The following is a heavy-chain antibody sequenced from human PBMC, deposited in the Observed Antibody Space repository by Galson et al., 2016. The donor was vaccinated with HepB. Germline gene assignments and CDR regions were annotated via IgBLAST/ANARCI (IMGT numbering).Heavy chain of an antibody. Sequence: SLRLSCAASGFIFSDYTMTWVRQAPGKGLEWVSSISSGSNYLYYGDSVKGRFTISRDNAKNSLYLQLNSLRAEDTAIYYCAGSMFNVKNWFDPWGQGTLVTVSS. J-gene: IGHJ5*02. CDR3: AGSMFNVKNWFDP. CDR2: ISSGSNYL. D-gene: IGHD3-10*01. CDR1: GFIFSDYT. V-gene: IGHV3-21*01.